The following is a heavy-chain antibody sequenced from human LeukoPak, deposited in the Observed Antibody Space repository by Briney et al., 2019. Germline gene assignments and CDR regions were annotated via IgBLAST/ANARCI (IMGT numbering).Heavy chain of an antibody. Sequence: SETLSLTCTVSGGSISSSSYYWGWIRQPTGKGLEWIGSIYYSGSTYYNPSLKSRITISVDTSKNQFSLKLSSVTAADTAVYYCARISITISIDYWGQGTLVTVSS. CDR3: ARISITISIDY. CDR2: IYYSGST. V-gene: IGHV4-39*01. J-gene: IGHJ4*02. D-gene: IGHD3-9*01. CDR1: GGSISSSSYY.